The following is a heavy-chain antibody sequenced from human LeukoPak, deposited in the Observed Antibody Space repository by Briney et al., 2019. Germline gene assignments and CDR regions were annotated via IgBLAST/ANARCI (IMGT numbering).Heavy chain of an antibody. D-gene: IGHD3-3*01. V-gene: IGHV1-8*01. CDR1: GYTFTSYD. CDR3: ARVYDFWSGPGLYYYYYYMDV. CDR2: MDPNSGNT. J-gene: IGHJ6*03. Sequence: GASVKVSCKASGYTFTSYDINWVRQATGQGLEWMGWMDPNSGNTGYAQKFQGRVTMTRNTSISTAYMELSSLRSEDTAVYYYARVYDFWSGPGLYYYYYYMDVWGKGTTVSVSS.